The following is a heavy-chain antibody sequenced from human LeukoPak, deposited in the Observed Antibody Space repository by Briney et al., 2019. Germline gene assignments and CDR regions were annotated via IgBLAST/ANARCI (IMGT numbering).Heavy chain of an antibody. D-gene: IGHD3-10*01. CDR2: ISYDGSNK. CDR1: GFTFSSYG. V-gene: IGHV3-30*03. J-gene: IGHJ4*02. Sequence: GGSLRLSCAASGFTFSSYGMHWVRQAPGKGLEWVAVISYDGSNKYYADSVKGRFTISRDNAKNSLYPQMNSLRAEDTAVYYCARDHGGDYWGQGTLVTVSS. CDR3: ARDHGGDY.